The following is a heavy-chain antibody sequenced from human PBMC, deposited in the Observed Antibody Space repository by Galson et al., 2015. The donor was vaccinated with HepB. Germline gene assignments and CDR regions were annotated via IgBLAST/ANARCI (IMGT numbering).Heavy chain of an antibody. CDR3: ANRGLLSLSQMDV. J-gene: IGHJ6*04. V-gene: IGHV3-23*01. Sequence: SLRLSCAASGFTFSYYAMSWVRQAPGKGLEWVSFITGTGGSTNYADSVKGRFTISRDNSENTLYLQMNSLRAEDAAVYYCANRGLLSLSQMDVWGKGTTVTVSS. D-gene: IGHD3-10*01. CDR2: ITGTGGST. CDR1: GFTFSYYA.